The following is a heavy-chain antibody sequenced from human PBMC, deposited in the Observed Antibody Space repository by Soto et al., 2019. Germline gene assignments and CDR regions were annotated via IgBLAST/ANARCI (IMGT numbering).Heavy chain of an antibody. CDR3: ARLKQLQGRRYSSGWLYFDH. CDR1: GGSISSSSYY. V-gene: IGHV4-39*01. CDR2: IYYSGST. Sequence: QLQLQESGPGLVKPSETLSLTCTVSGGSISSSSYYWGWIRQPPGKGLEWIGSIYYSGSTYYNPSLKSRVTISVDTSKNQFSLKLSSVTAADTAVYYCARLKQLQGRRYSSGWLYFDHWGQGTLVTVSS. D-gene: IGHD6-19*01. J-gene: IGHJ4*02.